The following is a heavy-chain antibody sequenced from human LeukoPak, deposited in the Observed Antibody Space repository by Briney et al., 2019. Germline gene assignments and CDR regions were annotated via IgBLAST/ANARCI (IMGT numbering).Heavy chain of an antibody. CDR2: INHSGST. D-gene: IGHD3-16*01. J-gene: IGHJ4*02. Sequence: PSETLSLTCAVYGGSFSGYYWSWIRQPPGKGLEWIGEINHSGSTNYNPSLKSRVTISVDTSKNQFSLKLSSVTAADTAVYYCARVYDYVSYPWYFDYWGQGTLVTVSS. CDR3: ARVYDYVSYPWYFDY. CDR1: GGSFSGYY. V-gene: IGHV4-34*01.